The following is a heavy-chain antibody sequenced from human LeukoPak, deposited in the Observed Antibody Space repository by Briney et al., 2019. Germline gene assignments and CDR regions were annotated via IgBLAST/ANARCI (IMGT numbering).Heavy chain of an antibody. CDR1: GGSFSGYW. CDR3: ARGPPLNPGDFDSSGYYYFDY. D-gene: IGHD3-22*01. CDR2: INHRGST. J-gene: IGHJ4*02. V-gene: IGHV4-34*01. Sequence: SETLPLTCAVYGGSFSGYWWSWVRLPPGKGLEWIGEINHRGSTNYNPSLKSRVTIAVDTSKIQFSLKLSSVTAADTAVYYCARGPPLNPGDFDSSGYYYFDYWGLGTLVTVSS.